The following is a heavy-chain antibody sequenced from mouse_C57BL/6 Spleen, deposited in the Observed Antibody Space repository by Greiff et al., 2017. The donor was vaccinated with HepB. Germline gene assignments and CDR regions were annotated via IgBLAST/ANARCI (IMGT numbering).Heavy chain of an antibody. D-gene: IGHD1-1*01. CDR3: ARGGYYYGSSYGYWYFDV. Sequence: ESGPGLVKPSQSLSLTCSVTGYSITSGYYWNWIRQFPGNKLEWMGYISYDGSNNYNPSLKNRISITRDTSKNQFFLKLNSVTTEDTATYYCARGGYYYGSSYGYWYFDVWGTGTTVTVSS. CDR1: GYSITSGYY. CDR2: ISYDGSN. V-gene: IGHV3-6*01. J-gene: IGHJ1*03.